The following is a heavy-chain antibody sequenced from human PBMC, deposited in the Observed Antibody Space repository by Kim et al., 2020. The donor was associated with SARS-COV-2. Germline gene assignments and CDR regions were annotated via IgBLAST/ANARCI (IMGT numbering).Heavy chain of an antibody. D-gene: IGHD3-10*01. CDR3: ARDGRSWITMVQGVDY. CDR1: GFTFSSYW. CDR2: IKQDGSEK. Sequence: GGSLRLSCAASGFTFSSYWISWVRQAPGKGLDWVANIKQDGSEKYYVDSVKGRFTISRDNAKNSLYLQMNSLRAEDTAVYYWARDGRSWITMVQGVDYWGPGPLVTVSS. J-gene: IGHJ4*02. V-gene: IGHV3-7*01.